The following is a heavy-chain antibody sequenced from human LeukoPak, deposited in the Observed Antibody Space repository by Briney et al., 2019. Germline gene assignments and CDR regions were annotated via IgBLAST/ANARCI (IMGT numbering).Heavy chain of an antibody. D-gene: IGHD6-19*01. Sequence: GAPLQISFQGSGYSFTSYWSGWVRQMPGKGLEWMGIIYPGDSDTRYSPSFQGQVTISADKSISTAYLQWSSLKASDTAMYYCARGGLAGFDYWGQGTLVTVSS. CDR3: ARGGLAGFDY. J-gene: IGHJ4*02. CDR1: GYSFTSYW. CDR2: IYPGDSDT. V-gene: IGHV5-51*01.